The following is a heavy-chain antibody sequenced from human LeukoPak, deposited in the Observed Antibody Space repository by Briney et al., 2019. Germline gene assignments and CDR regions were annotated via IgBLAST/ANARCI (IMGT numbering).Heavy chain of an antibody. CDR1: GFTVNTNY. CDR3: ARASRNSWYNYFDF. D-gene: IGHD6-13*01. J-gene: IGHJ4*02. CDR2: IYSGGST. V-gene: IGHV3-53*01. Sequence: GGSLRLSCAASGFTVNTNYMSWVRQAPGKGLEWVSLIYSGGSTYYTDSVKGRFTISRDKSKNTLYLQINSLRAEDTAVYYCARASRNSWYNYFDFWGQGTLVTVSS.